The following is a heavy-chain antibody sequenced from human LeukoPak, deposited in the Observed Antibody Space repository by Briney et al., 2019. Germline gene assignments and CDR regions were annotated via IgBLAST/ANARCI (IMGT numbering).Heavy chain of an antibody. CDR3: AKGDNWNENNWFDP. D-gene: IGHD1-20*01. CDR1: AITFSTYA. CDR2: ISGGAGST. J-gene: IGHJ5*02. V-gene: IGHV3-23*01. Sequence: PGGSLRLSCAASAITFSTYAMSWVRQAPGKGRECVSVISGGAGSTYYADSVKGRFTISRDNSKNTLYLQMNSLRAEDTAVYYCAKGDNWNENNWFDPWGQGTLVTVSS.